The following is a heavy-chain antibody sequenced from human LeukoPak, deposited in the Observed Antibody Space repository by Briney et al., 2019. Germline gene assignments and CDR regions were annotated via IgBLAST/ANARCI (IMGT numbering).Heavy chain of an antibody. CDR2: INPNSGGT. Sequence: ASVKVSCKASGYTLTGYYMHWVRQAPGQGLQWMGWINPNSGGTNYAQKFQGRVTMTRDTSISTAYMELSRLGSDDTAVYYCARDGASGYLADYWGQGTLVTVSS. D-gene: IGHD3-3*01. V-gene: IGHV1-2*02. CDR1: GYTLTGYY. CDR3: ARDGASGYLADY. J-gene: IGHJ4*02.